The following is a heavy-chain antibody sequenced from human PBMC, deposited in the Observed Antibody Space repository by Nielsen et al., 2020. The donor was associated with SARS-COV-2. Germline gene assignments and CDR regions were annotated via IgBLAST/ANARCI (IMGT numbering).Heavy chain of an antibody. CDR1: GFTFSSYG. CDR2: IWYDGSNK. Sequence: GGSLRLSCAASGFTFSSYGMHWVRQAPGKGLEWVAVIWYDGSNKYYGDSVKGRFIISRDNSRNTVYLQMNSLRPEDTAVYYCAREFALRDTAYFDYWGQGTLVTVSS. D-gene: IGHD5-18*01. CDR3: AREFALRDTAYFDY. V-gene: IGHV3-33*01. J-gene: IGHJ4*02.